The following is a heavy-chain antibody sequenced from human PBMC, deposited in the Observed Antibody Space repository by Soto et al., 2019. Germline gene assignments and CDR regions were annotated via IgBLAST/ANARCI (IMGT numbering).Heavy chain of an antibody. CDR1: GFTYNTYG. V-gene: IGHV3-33*01. J-gene: IGHJ6*02. D-gene: IGHD2-15*01. CDR2: IWYDGSDK. CDR3: ARDVAHLAYMDV. Sequence: QVQLVESGGGVVQPGRSLRLSCAASGFTYNTYGMHWVRQVPGKGLEWVAVIWYDGSDKYYGDSVKGRFTISRDNSKNTLYLQMNSLRAEDTAVYYCARDVAHLAYMDVWGQGTTVTVSS.